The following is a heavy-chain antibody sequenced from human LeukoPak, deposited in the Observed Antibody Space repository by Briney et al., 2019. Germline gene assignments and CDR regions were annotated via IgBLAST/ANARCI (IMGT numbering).Heavy chain of an antibody. V-gene: IGHV3-21*01. CDR2: INSRSAYI. CDR1: GFTFSNYN. Sequence: GGSLRLSCGASGFTFSNYNMNWVRQAPGEGLEWVSSINSRSAYIFYADSVMGRFTISRDNAKNSLFLQMNSLRAEDTAVYYCARDETNGFDSWGQGTLVTVSS. D-gene: IGHD1-14*01. CDR3: ARDETNGFDS. J-gene: IGHJ5*01.